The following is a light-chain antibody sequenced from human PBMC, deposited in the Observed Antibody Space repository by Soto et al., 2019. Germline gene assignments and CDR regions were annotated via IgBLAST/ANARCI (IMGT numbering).Light chain of an antibody. CDR1: QSLSSSY. CDR3: QQYGSSSPT. Sequence: IVFTQSPGTLSLSPGERATLSCRASQSLSSSYLAWYQQTPGQAPRLLIYGASSRATGIPDRFSGSGAGTDCTLTISRLEPEDVTVDYCQQYGSSSPTFGQGTQVDNK. CDR2: GAS. V-gene: IGKV3-20*01. J-gene: IGKJ1*01.